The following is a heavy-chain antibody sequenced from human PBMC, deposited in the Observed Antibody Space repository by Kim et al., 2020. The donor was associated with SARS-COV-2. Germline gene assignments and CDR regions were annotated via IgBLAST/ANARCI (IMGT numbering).Heavy chain of an antibody. CDR3: ARGPWEPHFDY. V-gene: IGHV4-34*01. Sequence: SETLSLTCAVYGGSFSRYYWSWIRQPPGKGLEWIGEINHSGSTNYNPSLKSRVTISVDTSKNQFSLKLSSVTAADTAIYYCARGPWEPHFDYWGQGSLVTVSS. J-gene: IGHJ4*02. CDR2: INHSGST. D-gene: IGHD1-26*01. CDR1: GGSFSRYY.